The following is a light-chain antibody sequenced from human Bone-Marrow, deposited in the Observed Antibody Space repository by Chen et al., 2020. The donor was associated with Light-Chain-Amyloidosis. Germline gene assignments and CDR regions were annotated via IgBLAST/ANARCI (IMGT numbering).Light chain of an antibody. J-gene: IGLJ1*01. CDR1: SSDVGDFNY. CDR2: ELS. V-gene: IGLV2-14*01. Sequence: QSALTQPASVSGSPGQSITISCTGSSSDVGDFNYVSWYQRHPGKAPKLIISELSNWPSGASNRFSGSKSGTTASLTISGLQAEDEAEYYCSSYTSRSLHVFAAGTKVTVL. CDR3: SSYTSRSLHV.